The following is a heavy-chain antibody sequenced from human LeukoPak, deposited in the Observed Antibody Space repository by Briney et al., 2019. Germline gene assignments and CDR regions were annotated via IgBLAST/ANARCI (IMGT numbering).Heavy chain of an antibody. V-gene: IGHV4-39*07. CDR1: GGSISSSSYF. Sequence: SETLSLTCTVSGGSISSSSYFWGWIRQPPGKGLEWIGTIYYSGSTYYNPSLTSRVTISVDTSKNQFSLKLSSVTAADTAVYYCARDANYDFWSGPLDYWGQGTLVTVSS. J-gene: IGHJ4*02. D-gene: IGHD3-3*01. CDR2: IYYSGST. CDR3: ARDANYDFWSGPLDY.